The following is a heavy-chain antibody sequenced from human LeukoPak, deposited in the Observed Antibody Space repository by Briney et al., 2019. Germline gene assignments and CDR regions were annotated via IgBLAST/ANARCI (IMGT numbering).Heavy chain of an antibody. D-gene: IGHD2-15*01. CDR1: GYSISSGYY. V-gene: IGHV4-38-2*01. CDR2: IYHSGST. J-gene: IGHJ5*02. CDR3: ARRGSGLVVAATPWFDP. Sequence: SETLSLTCAVSGYSISSGYYWGWIRPPPGKGLEWIGSIYHSGSTYYNPSLKSRVTISVDTSKNQFSLKLSSVTAADTAVYYCARRGSGLVVAATPWFDPWGQGTLVTVSS.